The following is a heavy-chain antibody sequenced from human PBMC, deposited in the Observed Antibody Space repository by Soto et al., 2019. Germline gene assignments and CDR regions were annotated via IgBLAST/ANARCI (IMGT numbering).Heavy chain of an antibody. V-gene: IGHV3-23*01. CDR1: GLTFSSYS. J-gene: IGHJ3*01. CDR2: ISGSGGST. CDR3: AKEVTYYYDSSF. Sequence: PGGSLRLSCAASGLTFSSYSMNWVRQAPGKGLEWVSAISGSGGSTYYADSVKGRFTISRDNSKNTLYLQMNSLRAEDTAVYYCAKEVTYYYDSSFWGQGTMVTVSS. D-gene: IGHD3-22*01.